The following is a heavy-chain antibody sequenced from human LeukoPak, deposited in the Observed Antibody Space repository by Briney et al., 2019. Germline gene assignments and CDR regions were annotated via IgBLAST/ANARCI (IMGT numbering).Heavy chain of an antibody. CDR1: GFTFSSYW. CDR3: ARDSHYYYYMDV. J-gene: IGHJ6*03. V-gene: IGHV3-7*01. CDR2: IKQDGSEK. Sequence: GGSLRLSCAASGFTFSSYWMGWVRQAPGKGLEWVANIKQDGSEKYYVDSVKGRFTISRDNAKNSLYLQMNSLRAVDTAVYYCARDSHYYYYMDVWGKGTTVTVSS.